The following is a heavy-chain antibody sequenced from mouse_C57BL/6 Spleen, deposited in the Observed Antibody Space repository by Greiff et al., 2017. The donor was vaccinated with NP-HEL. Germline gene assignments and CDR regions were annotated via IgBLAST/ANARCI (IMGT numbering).Heavy chain of an antibody. CDR2: INPSTGGT. V-gene: IGHV1-42*01. Sequence: EVQLVESGPELVKPGASVKISCKASGYSFTGYYMNWVKQSPEKSLEWIGEINPSTGGTTYNQKFKAKATLTVDKSSSTAYMQLKSLTSEDSAVYYCARAYYSNYLYYFDYWGQGTTLTVSS. J-gene: IGHJ2*01. CDR3: ARAYYSNYLYYFDY. D-gene: IGHD2-5*01. CDR1: GYSFTGYY.